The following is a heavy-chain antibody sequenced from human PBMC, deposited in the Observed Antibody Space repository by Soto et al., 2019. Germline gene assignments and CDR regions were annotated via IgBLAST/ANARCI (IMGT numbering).Heavy chain of an antibody. D-gene: IGHD2-21*02. CDR3: ATAPGPY. Sequence: SETLSLTCTVSGGSISSHYWSWIRQPPGKGLEWIGYIYYSGSTNYNPSLKSRVTISVDRSKNQFSLKLTSVTAADTAVYYCATAPGPYWGQGTLVTVSS. CDR1: GGSISSHY. J-gene: IGHJ4*02. V-gene: IGHV4-59*11. CDR2: IYYSGST.